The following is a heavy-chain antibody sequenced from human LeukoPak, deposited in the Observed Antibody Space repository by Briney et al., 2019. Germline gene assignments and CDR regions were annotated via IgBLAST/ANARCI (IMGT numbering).Heavy chain of an antibody. CDR2: ISYDGSNK. Sequence: GRSLRLSCAASGFTFSSYAMHWVRQAPGKGLEWVAVISYDGSNKYYADSVKGRFTISRDNSKNTLYLQMNSLRAEDTAVYYCAKDSEWELLQSYFDYWGQGTLVTVSS. V-gene: IGHV3-30*07. J-gene: IGHJ4*02. CDR1: GFTFSSYA. CDR3: AKDSEWELLQSYFDY. D-gene: IGHD1-26*01.